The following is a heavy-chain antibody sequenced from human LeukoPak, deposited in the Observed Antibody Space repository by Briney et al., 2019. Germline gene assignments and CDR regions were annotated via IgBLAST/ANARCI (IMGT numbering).Heavy chain of an antibody. CDR1: GGSISSTTYY. CDR3: ARVAVTGAARLDY. D-gene: IGHD6-19*01. J-gene: IGHJ4*02. CDR2: IYYSEST. Sequence: SETLSLTCTVSGGSISSTTYYWGWIRQSPGKGLEWIGDIYYSESTNYNPSLKSRVTMSLDKSKNQLSLNLKFVTAADTALYYCARVAVTGAARLDYWGQGTLVTVSS. V-gene: IGHV4-39*07.